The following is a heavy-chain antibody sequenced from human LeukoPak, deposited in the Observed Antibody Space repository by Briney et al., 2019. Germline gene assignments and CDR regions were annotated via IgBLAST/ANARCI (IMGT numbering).Heavy chain of an antibody. J-gene: IGHJ5*01. Sequence: SQTLSLTCGTSGDIVSSKSGGWNWIRQSPSRGLEWLGRTYYTSKWYNEYAVSMKSRITINSDTSKNQFSLHLDSVTPEDTAVYYCAREQLWSGPNRFDSWGQGTLVTVSS. D-gene: IGHD3-10*02. CDR2: TYYTSKWYN. V-gene: IGHV6-1*01. CDR1: GDIVSSKSGG. CDR3: AREQLWSGPNRFDS.